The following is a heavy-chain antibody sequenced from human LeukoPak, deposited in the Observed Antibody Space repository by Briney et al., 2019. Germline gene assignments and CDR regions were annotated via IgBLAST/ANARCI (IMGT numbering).Heavy chain of an antibody. CDR3: AKDRRDYGDYGLDY. CDR2: IRHHGMNE. CDR1: GFTFSSFG. Sequence: GGSLRLSCAASGFTFSSFGMHWVRQTPTKGLEWVAFIRHHGMNESYVDSVKGRFTISTDNSKHTLYLQMNSLRVEDTAVYYCAKDRRDYGDYGLDYWGQGTLVTVSS. D-gene: IGHD4-17*01. V-gene: IGHV3-30*02. J-gene: IGHJ4*02.